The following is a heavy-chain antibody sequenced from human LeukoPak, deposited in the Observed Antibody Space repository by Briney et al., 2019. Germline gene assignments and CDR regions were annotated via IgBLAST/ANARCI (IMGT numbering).Heavy chain of an antibody. Sequence: GGSLRLSCVASGFAFSSYWMNWVRQAPGKGLEWVANIKQDGSEKYYVDSVKGRFTISRDNAKNSLYLQMNSLRAEDTAVYYCARDVGEGFWSGYYTGSGFDYWGQGTLVTVSS. CDR1: GFAFSSYW. CDR2: IKQDGSEK. D-gene: IGHD3-3*01. V-gene: IGHV3-7*01. CDR3: ARDVGEGFWSGYYTGSGFDY. J-gene: IGHJ4*02.